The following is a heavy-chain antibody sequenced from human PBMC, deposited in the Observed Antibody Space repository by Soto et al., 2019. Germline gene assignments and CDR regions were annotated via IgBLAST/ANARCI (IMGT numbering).Heavy chain of an antibody. CDR3: ARYSAASGTYYFDY. J-gene: IGHJ4*01. CDR2: VFYDGYT. V-gene: IGHV4-39*07. Sequence: PSETLSLTCTVSGDSISGSPYFWGWIRQPPGKRLEWIGSVFYDGYTNYNPSLRSRVTMSLDKSKNQLSLILYSVTAADTCVYYCARYSAASGTYYFDYWGQGTLVTVSS. CDR1: GDSISGSPYF. D-gene: IGHD6-13*01.